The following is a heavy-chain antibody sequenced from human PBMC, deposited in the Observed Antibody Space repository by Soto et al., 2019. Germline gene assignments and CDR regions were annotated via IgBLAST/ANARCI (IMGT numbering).Heavy chain of an antibody. CDR2: ISYDGGKK. V-gene: IGHV3-30-3*01. J-gene: IGHJ6*02. Sequence: QVQLVESGGGVVQPGRSLRLSCAASGFTFTDYALHWVRQAPGKGLEWVAVISYDGGKKYYADSVKGRFTISRDNSKNTVYLQMNSLRVEDTAVYYCARDTYLDSSGPTYYYYYGIDVGGQGTTVTVSS. D-gene: IGHD3-22*01. CDR1: GFTFTDYA. CDR3: ARDTYLDSSGPTYYYYYGIDV.